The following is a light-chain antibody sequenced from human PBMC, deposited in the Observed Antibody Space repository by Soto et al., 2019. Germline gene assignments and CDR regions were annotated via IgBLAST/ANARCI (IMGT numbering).Light chain of an antibody. CDR2: LGF. J-gene: IGKJ2*01. CDR1: QRLLHSNGNIF. V-gene: IGKV2-28*01. CDR3: MQALQTPYT. Sequence: EIVMTQSPPSLTVTPGEPASISCSSSQRLLHSNGNIFLDWYLQKPGQSPQLLIYLGFNRASGVTDRVSGSGAGTDFTLTISRAEAEDAGVYYCMQALQTPYTFGQGTKLEIK.